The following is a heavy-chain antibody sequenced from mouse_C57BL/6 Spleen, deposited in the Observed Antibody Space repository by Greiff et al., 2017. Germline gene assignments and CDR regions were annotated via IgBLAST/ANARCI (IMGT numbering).Heavy chain of an antibody. J-gene: IGHJ1*03. V-gene: IGHV14-1*01. CDR1: GFNIKDYY. CDR2: IDPEDGAT. Sequence: VQLQQSGAELVRPGASVKLSCTASGFNIKDYYMHWVKQRPEQGLEWIGRIDPEDGATEYAPKFPGKATMTADTSSNTAYLQLSSLTSEDTAVYYCTTGMYYGSSYPYFDVWGTGTTVTVSS. CDR3: TTGMYYGSSYPYFDV. D-gene: IGHD1-1*01.